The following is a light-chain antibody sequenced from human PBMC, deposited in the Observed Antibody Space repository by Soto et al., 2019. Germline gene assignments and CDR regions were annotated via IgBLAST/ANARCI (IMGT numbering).Light chain of an antibody. CDR2: GAS. J-gene: IGKJ1*01. CDR1: QSVTSN. CDR3: QQYNNWPRT. Sequence: EIVMTQSPATLSVSPGERATLSCRASQSVTSNLAWYQQKPGQAPRLLLYGASTRATGIPARFSGSGSGTEFTLTISSLQSEDFAVYNCQQYNNWPRTFGQGTKVEIK. V-gene: IGKV3-15*01.